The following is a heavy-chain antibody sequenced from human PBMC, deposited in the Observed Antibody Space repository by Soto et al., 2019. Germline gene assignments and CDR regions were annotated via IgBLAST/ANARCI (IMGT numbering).Heavy chain of an antibody. CDR2: ISYDGSNK. V-gene: IGHV3-30-3*01. CDR3: ARDTTTFGGAKYYFDY. D-gene: IGHD3-16*01. CDR1: GFTFSSYA. J-gene: IGHJ4*02. Sequence: GGSLRLSCAASGFTFSSYAMHWVRQAPGKGLEWVAVISYDGSNKYYADSVKGRFTISRDNSKNTLYLQMNSLRAEDTAVYYCARDTTTFGGAKYYFDYWGQGTLVTVSS.